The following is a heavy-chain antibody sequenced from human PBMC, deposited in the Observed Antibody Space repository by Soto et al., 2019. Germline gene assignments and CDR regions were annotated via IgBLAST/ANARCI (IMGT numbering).Heavy chain of an antibody. CDR1: GGSLSDGDYF. CDR2: IYHRGNT. V-gene: IGHV4-30-4*01. J-gene: IGHJ5*02. Sequence: SETLSLTCSVSGGSLSDGDYFWSWIRQPPGKGLEWIGHIYHRGNTYTNPSLKSRLTISVDTSKNQFSLNLNSVTAADTAVYYCARGVGSGSYYNQYNWFDPWGQGTLVTVSS. CDR3: ARGVGSGSYYNQYNWFDP. D-gene: IGHD3-10*01.